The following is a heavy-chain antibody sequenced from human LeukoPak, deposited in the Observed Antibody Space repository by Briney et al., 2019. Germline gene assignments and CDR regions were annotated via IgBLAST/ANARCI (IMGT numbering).Heavy chain of an antibody. CDR1: GFTFITYS. CDR2: ISWNSGSI. Sequence: PGGSLRLSCAASGFTFITYSMNWVRQAPGKGLEWVSGISWNSGSIGYADSVKGRFTISRDNAKNSLYLQMNSLRAEDTALYYCAKEGSQRWLYYYYGMDVWGQGTTVTVSS. CDR3: AKEGSQRWLYYYYGMDV. J-gene: IGHJ6*02. D-gene: IGHD5-24*01. V-gene: IGHV3-9*01.